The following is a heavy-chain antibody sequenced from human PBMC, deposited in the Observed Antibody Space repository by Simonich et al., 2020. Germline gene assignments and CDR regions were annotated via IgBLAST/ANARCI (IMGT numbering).Heavy chain of an antibody. J-gene: IGHJ4*02. D-gene: IGHD1-1*01. CDR1: GFTFDDYG. CDR3: ARGRNDFDY. V-gene: IGHV3-20*01. Sequence: EVQLVESGGGVVRPGGSLRLSCAASGFTFDDYGISWVRQGPGKGLEWGTVISWNGGSKGYADSVKGRFTISRDNAKNSLYLQMNSLRAEDTALYHCARGRNDFDYWGQGTLVTVSS. CDR2: ISWNGGSK.